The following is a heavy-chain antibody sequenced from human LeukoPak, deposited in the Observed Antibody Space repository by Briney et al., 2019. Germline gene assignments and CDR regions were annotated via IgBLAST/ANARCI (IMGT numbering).Heavy chain of an antibody. CDR2: IKSKTDGGTT. J-gene: IGHJ3*02. CDR3: TPDGYGDYAYDAFDI. CDR1: GFTFSNAW. Sequence: SGGSLRLSCAASGFTFSNAWMSWVRQAPGKGLEWVGRIKSKTDGGTTDYAAPGKGRFTISRDDSKNKLYLPMNSLKTEDTAVYYCTPDGYGDYAYDAFDIWGQGTMVTVSS. V-gene: IGHV3-15*01. D-gene: IGHD4-17*01.